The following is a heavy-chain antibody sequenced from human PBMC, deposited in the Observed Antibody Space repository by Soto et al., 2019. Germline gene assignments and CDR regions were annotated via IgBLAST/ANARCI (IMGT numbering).Heavy chain of an antibody. Sequence: PGGSLRLSCAASGFTFSNYWMQWVRQAPGKGLEWVARIDSDGNIINYADSVMGRFTISRDNAKNTLYLQMSSLRVEDTAVYYCARGSFGAYDYWGQGTLVTVSS. J-gene: IGHJ4*02. CDR2: IDSDGNII. CDR1: GFTFSNYW. D-gene: IGHD3-16*01. V-gene: IGHV3-74*01. CDR3: ARGSFGAYDY.